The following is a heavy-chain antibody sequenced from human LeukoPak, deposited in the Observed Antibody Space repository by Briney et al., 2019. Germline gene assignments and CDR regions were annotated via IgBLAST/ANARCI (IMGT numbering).Heavy chain of an antibody. CDR3: ASPIPSGY. CDR2: ISYDGSNK. D-gene: IGHD2-21*01. J-gene: IGHJ4*02. CDR1: GGTFSSYA. Sequence: SCKASGGTFSSYAMHWVRQAPGKGLEWVAVISYDGSNKYYADSVKGRFTISRDNSKNTLYLQMNSLRAEDTAVYYCASPIPSGYWGQGTLVTVSS. V-gene: IGHV3-30-3*01.